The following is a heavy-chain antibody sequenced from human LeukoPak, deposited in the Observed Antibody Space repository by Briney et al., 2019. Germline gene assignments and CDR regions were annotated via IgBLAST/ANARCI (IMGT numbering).Heavy chain of an antibody. D-gene: IGHD3-22*01. Sequence: GGSLRLSCAASGFTVSNYNMNWVRQAPGKGLEWDSSITSSSTYIYYADSVKGRFTISRDNAKNSLYLQMNSLRAEDTALYYCARCRHSYDSSGFPHYWGQGTLVTVSS. V-gene: IGHV3-21*04. CDR1: GFTVSNYN. CDR3: ARCRHSYDSSGFPHY. J-gene: IGHJ4*02. CDR2: ITSSSTYI.